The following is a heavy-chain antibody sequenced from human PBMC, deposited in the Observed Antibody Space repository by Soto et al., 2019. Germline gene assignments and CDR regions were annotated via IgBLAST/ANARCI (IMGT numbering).Heavy chain of an antibody. CDR2: ISSSSYI. J-gene: IGHJ4*02. CDR1: GFTFSSYA. D-gene: IGHD3-22*01. Sequence: GGSLRLSCAASGFTFSSYAMSWVRQAPGKGLEWVSSISSSSYIYYADSVKGRFTISRDNAKNSLYLQMNSLRAEDTAVYYCARDLDYYDSSGYYAFFDYWGQGTLVTVSS. CDR3: ARDLDYYDSSGYYAFFDY. V-gene: IGHV3-21*01.